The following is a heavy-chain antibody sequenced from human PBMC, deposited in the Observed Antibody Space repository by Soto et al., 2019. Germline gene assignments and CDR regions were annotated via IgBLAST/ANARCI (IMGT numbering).Heavy chain of an antibody. CDR2: ISGSGGST. V-gene: IGHV3-23*01. J-gene: IGHJ4*02. Sequence: GGSLRLSCAASGFTFDNYAMSWVRQAPGKGLEWVSAISGSGGSTYYADSVKGRFTISRDNSKNTLYLQMNSLRAEDTAVYYCARDYYYDSPLFPDYWGQGSLVTVSS. CDR3: ARDYYYDSPLFPDY. CDR1: GFTFDNYA. D-gene: IGHD3-22*01.